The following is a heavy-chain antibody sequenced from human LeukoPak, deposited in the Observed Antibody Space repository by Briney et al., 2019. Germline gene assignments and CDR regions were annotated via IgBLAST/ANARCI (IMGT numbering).Heavy chain of an antibody. CDR1: GGSISSDSYY. J-gene: IGHJ5*02. V-gene: IGHV4-39*01. D-gene: IGHD3-10*01. CDR2: IYYSGNT. CDR3: ARGYYYGSRSLNRLDP. Sequence: SETLSLTCTVSGGSISSDSYYWGWIRQPPGKGLEWIGSIYYSGNTYYNPSLKSRVTVSVDTSKNQFSLKLSSVTAADTAVYYCARGYYYGSRSLNRLDPWGQGTLVTVSS.